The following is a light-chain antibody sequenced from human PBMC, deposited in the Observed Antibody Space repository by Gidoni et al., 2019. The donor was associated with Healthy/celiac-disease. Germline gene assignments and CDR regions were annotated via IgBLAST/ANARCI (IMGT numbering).Light chain of an antibody. V-gene: IGKV1-39*01. CDR2: AAS. J-gene: IGKJ5*01. CDR1: QSISSY. Sequence: DIQMPQSPSSLSASVGDRVTITSRASQSISSYLNWYQQKPGKARKLLIYAASSLQSGVPSSLSGSGSGTDFTLTISSLQPEDFATYYCQQSYSTPPTFGQGTRLEIK. CDR3: QQSYSTPPT.